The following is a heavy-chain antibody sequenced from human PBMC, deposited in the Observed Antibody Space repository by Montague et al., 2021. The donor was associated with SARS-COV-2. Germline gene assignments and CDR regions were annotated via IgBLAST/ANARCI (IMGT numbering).Heavy chain of an antibody. CDR1: GDSISSYY. CDR2: VHYTGSS. D-gene: IGHD1-1*01. Sequence: SETLSLTCEVSGDSISSYYWSWIRQSPGKGLEWIGHVHYTGSSKYTPSLKTRVTLSLDTPKNHFSLKLRSVTAADTAIYYCARAQNTCFIANCVNYFDVWGLGALVTVSS. V-gene: IGHV4-59*01. J-gene: IGHJ4*02. CDR3: ARAQNTCFIANCVNYFDV.